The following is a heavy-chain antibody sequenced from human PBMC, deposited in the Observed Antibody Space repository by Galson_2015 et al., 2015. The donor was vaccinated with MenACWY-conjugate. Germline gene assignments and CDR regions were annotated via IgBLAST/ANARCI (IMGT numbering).Heavy chain of an antibody. J-gene: IGHJ1*01. CDR1: GFTFNNYW. CDR2: INQGGSDK. Sequence: SLRLSCAASGFTFNNYWMSWVRQAPGKGLEWVANINQGGSDKYYVDSVKGRFTISRDNSKNSLHLQMNSLRAEDTAVYYCATAARGDTPGELCGGQATLLPVS. D-gene: IGHD5-18*01. V-gene: IGHV3-7*03. CDR3: ATAARGDTPGELC.